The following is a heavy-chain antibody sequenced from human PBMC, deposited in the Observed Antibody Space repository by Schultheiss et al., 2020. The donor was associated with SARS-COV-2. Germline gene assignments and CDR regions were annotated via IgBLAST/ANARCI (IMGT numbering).Heavy chain of an antibody. CDR1: GFTFSSYG. D-gene: IGHD1-20*01. Sequence: GGSLRLSCAASGFTFSSYGMHWVRQAPGKGLEWVAVIWYDGSNKYYADSVKGRFTISRDNSKNTLYLQMNSLRAEDTAVYYCAKDITGTPPQAGDYWGQGTLVTVSS. CDR2: IWYDGSNK. J-gene: IGHJ4*02. CDR3: AKDITGTPPQAGDY. V-gene: IGHV3-30*02.